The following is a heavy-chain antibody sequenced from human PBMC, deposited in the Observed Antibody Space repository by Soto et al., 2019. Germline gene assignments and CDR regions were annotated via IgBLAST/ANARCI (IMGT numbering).Heavy chain of an antibody. CDR2: IYYSGST. V-gene: IGHV4-39*01. D-gene: IGHD3-3*01. J-gene: IGHJ5*02. CDR3: ARSLHTLFARRWFDP. CDR1: GGSISSSSYY. Sequence: QLQLQESGPGLVKPSETLSLTCTVSGGSISSSSYYWGWIRQPPGKGLEWIGSIYYSGSTYYNPSLKRLVTIAVVTSKNPFSLKLSSVTAADTAVYYCARSLHTLFARRWFDPWGQGTLVTVSS.